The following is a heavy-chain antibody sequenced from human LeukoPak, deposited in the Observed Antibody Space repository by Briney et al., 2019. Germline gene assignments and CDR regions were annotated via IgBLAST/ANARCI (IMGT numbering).Heavy chain of an antibody. V-gene: IGHV6-1*01. J-gene: IGHJ5*02. CDR1: GDSVSSNSAA. CDR3: ARGMRYCSSTSCHNHNWFDP. CDR2: TYYRSKWYN. D-gene: IGHD2-2*01. Sequence: SQTLSPTCAISGDSVSSNSAAWNWIRQSPSRGLEWLGRTYYRSKWYNDYAVSVKSRITINPDTSKNQFSLQLNSVTPEDTAVYYCARGMRYCSSTSCHNHNWFDPWGQGTLVTVSS.